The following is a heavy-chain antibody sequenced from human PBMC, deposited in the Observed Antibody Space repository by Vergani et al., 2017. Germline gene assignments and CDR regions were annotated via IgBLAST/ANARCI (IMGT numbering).Heavy chain of an antibody. CDR1: GFTFSSYS. CDR2: INHSGST. Sequence: VQLVESGGGLVKPGGSLRLSCAASGFTFSSYSMNWVRQAPGKGLEWIGEINHSGSTNYNPSLKSRVTISVDTSKNQFSLKLSSVTAADTAVYYCARGPYSSSWYRADRWFDPWGQGTLVTVSS. V-gene: IGHV4-34*01. CDR3: ARGPYSSSWYRADRWFDP. J-gene: IGHJ5*02. D-gene: IGHD6-13*01.